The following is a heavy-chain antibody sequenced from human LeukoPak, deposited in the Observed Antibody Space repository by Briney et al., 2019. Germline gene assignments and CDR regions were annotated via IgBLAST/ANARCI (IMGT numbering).Heavy chain of an antibody. CDR1: GGTFSSYA. J-gene: IGHJ5*02. V-gene: IGHV1-69*05. D-gene: IGHD6-19*01. Sequence: ASVKVSCMAPGGTFSSYAINWVRQAPGQGLEWMGGIIPIFGTANYAQKFQGRVTITTDESTSTAYMGLSSLRSEDTAVYYCARRKVAGPYNWFDPWGQGTLVTVSS. CDR3: ARRKVAGPYNWFDP. CDR2: IIPIFGTA.